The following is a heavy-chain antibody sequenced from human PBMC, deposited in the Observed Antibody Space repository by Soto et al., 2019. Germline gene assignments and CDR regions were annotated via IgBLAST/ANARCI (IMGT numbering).Heavy chain of an antibody. J-gene: IGHJ4*02. V-gene: IGHV3-23*01. CDR1: GSSFSNSA. CDR2: ISGSGDIT. CDR3: GNVPTWVLPSHDSFFDY. D-gene: IGHD2-2*03. Sequence: EVQLLESGGGLVQPGGSLRLSCAVSGSSFSNSAMTWVRQAPGKGLEWVSGISGSGDITYNTDSVKGRFAISRDTSKNFVYLPMRRLRADDTALYYCGNVPTWVLPSHDSFFDYCGQGTLVTVSS.